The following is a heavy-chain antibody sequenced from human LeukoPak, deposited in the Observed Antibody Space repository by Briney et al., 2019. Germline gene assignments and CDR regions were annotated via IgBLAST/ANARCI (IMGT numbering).Heavy chain of an antibody. Sequence: SETLSLTCTVSGGSISSRSYYWGWIRQPPGKGLEWIGNTYYRSTSYNPSLKSRVTTSVDTSKNQFSLRLSSVTAADTAVYYCARVRSTSWFDSWGQGTLVTVSS. CDR1: GGSISSRSYY. V-gene: IGHV4-39*07. CDR3: ARVRSTSWFDS. CDR2: TYYRST. D-gene: IGHD1-26*01. J-gene: IGHJ5*01.